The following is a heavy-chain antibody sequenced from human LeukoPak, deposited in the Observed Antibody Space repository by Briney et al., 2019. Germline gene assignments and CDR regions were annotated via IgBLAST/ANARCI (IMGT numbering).Heavy chain of an antibody. CDR3: ASTVVAAPDAFDI. J-gene: IGHJ3*02. D-gene: IGHD2-15*01. V-gene: IGHV1-69*05. CDR1: GGTFSSYA. CDR2: IIPIFGTA. Sequence: SVKVSCKASGGTFSSYAISWVRQAPGQGLEWMGRIIPIFGTANYAQKFQGRVTITTDESTSTAYMELSSLRSEDTAVYYCASTVVAAPDAFDIWGQGTMVTVSS.